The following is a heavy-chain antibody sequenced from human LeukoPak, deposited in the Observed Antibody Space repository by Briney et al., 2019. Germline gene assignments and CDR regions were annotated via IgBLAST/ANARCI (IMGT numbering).Heavy chain of an antibody. Sequence: PSETLSLTCTVSSGSISSYHWNWIRQPAGKGLEWIGRIYTSGSTNYNPSLKSRVTISVDKSKNQFLLKLSSVTAADTAVYYCARDGYSGSYFFDYWGQGTLVTVSS. CDR2: IYTSGST. CDR3: ARDGYSGSYFFDY. J-gene: IGHJ4*02. D-gene: IGHD1-26*01. V-gene: IGHV4-4*07. CDR1: SGSISSYH.